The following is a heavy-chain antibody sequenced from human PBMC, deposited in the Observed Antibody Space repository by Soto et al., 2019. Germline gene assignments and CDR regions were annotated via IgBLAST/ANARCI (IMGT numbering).Heavy chain of an antibody. Sequence: PGGSLRLSCAASGFTFSSYAMSWVRQAPGKGLEWVSAISGSGGSTYYADSVKGRFTISRDNSKNTLYLQMNSLRAEDTAVYYCAKDLSGSYGYFDWFDPWGQGTLVTVSS. CDR2: ISGSGGST. D-gene: IGHD5-18*01. J-gene: IGHJ5*02. CDR3: AKDLSGSYGYFDWFDP. CDR1: GFTFSSYA. V-gene: IGHV3-23*01.